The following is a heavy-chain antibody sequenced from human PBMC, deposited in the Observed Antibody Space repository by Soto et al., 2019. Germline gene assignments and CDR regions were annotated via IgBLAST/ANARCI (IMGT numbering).Heavy chain of an antibody. D-gene: IGHD3-22*01. CDR1: GYTFTSYY. J-gene: IGHJ4*02. CDR2: INPSGGST. CDR3: ARDYDSSGYYYPIFDY. Sequence: QVQLVQSGAEVKKPGASVKVSCKASGYTFTSYYMHWVRQAPGQGLEWMGIINPSGGSTSYAQKFQCRVTMTRDTSTSTVSMELSSLRSEDTAVYYCARDYDSSGYYYPIFDYWGQGTLVTVSS. V-gene: IGHV1-46*01.